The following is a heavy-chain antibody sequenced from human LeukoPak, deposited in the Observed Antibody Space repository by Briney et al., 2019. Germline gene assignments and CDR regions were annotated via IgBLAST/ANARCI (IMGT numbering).Heavy chain of an antibody. J-gene: IGHJ4*02. CDR2: INHSGST. D-gene: IGHD3-22*01. V-gene: IGHV4-34*01. CDR1: GGSFSGYY. Sequence: TSEILSLTCAVYGGSFSGYYWSWIRQPPGKGLEWIGEINHSGSTNYNPSLKSRVTISVDTSKNQFSLKLSSVTAADTAVYYCASNYYYDSSGYSAYWGQGTLVTVSS. CDR3: ASNYYYDSSGYSAY.